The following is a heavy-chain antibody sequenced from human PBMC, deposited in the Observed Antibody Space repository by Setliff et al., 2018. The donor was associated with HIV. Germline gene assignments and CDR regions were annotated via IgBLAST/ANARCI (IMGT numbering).Heavy chain of an antibody. V-gene: IGHV3-7*01. Sequence: GESLKISCAASGFTFSSYWMSWVRQAPGKGLEWVANIKQDGSEKYYVDSVKGRFTISRDNAKNSLYLQMNSLRAEDTALYYCARASEDSSGWCGNYYYYMDVWGKGTTVTVSS. J-gene: IGHJ6*03. CDR1: GFTFSSYW. D-gene: IGHD6-19*01. CDR3: ARASEDSSGWCGNYYYYMDV. CDR2: IKQDGSEK.